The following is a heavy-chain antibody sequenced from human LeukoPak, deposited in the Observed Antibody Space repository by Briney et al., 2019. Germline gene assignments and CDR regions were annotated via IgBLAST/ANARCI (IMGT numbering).Heavy chain of an antibody. CDR2: ISSSGNTI. CDR3: ARGVRGYSRGSRFDQ. V-gene: IGHV3-11*04. CDR1: GFTFNAYY. J-gene: IGHJ4*02. D-gene: IGHD5-18*01. Sequence: GGSLRLSCAASGFTFNAYYMTWIRQAPGKGLECVSYISSSGNTIFYAGSVKGRFTISRDNAKNSLYLEMNSLRDEDTALYYCARGVRGYSRGSRFDQWGQGTLVTVSS.